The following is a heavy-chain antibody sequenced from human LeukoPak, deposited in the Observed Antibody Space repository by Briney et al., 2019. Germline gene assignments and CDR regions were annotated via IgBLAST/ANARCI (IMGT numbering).Heavy chain of an antibody. V-gene: IGHV3-23*01. D-gene: IGHD3-3*01. CDR2: ISGNGGNT. J-gene: IGHJ4*02. Sequence: GGSLRLSCAASGFTFSSYAMSWVRQAPGKGLEWVSGISGNGGNTFYADSVKGRFTITRDNSQITLYVQMHSLRAEDTAVYYCAKGSRFGVVIIPYFDYWGQGTLVTVSS. CDR3: AKGSRFGVVIIPYFDY. CDR1: GFTFSSYA.